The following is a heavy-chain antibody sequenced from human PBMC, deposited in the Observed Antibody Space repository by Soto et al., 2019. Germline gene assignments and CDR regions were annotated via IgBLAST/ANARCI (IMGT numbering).Heavy chain of an antibody. CDR1: GFTFGNFH. J-gene: IGHJ4*02. D-gene: IGHD5-12*01. Sequence: PGGSLRLSCAGSGFTFGNFHMTWVRQAPGKGLEWVSSISDNSNDKYYALSVRGRFAISRDNSRSTLYLQMNSLRVEDTGIYYCGKTTYRRSFFFWGQETLVTVSS. V-gene: IGHV3-23*01. CDR3: GKTTYRRSFFF. CDR2: ISDNSNDK.